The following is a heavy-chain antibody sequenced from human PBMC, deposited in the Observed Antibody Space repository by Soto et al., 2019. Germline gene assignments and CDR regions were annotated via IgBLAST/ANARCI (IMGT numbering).Heavy chain of an antibody. CDR1: GGSFSGDS. CDR3: ARSGAVDYDFWSGYSPRIYYFDY. CDR2: INHSGST. V-gene: IGHV4-34*01. D-gene: IGHD3-3*01. Sequence: SETLSLTCAVSGGSFSGDSWSWIRQLPGKGLEWIGEINHSGSTNYNPSLKSRVTISVDTSKNQFSLKLSSVTAADTAVYYCARSGAVDYDFWSGYSPRIYYFDYWGQGTLVTVSS. J-gene: IGHJ4*02.